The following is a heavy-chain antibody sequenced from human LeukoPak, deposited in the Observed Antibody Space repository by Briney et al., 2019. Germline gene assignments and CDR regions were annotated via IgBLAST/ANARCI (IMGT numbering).Heavy chain of an antibody. CDR1: GFTFSSYW. J-gene: IGHJ5*02. CDR3: AREVVLLWFGVSKNYFDP. Sequence: GGSLRLSCAASGFTFSSYWMHWVRQAPGKGLVWVSRINSDGSSTSYADSVKGRFTISRDNAKNTLYLQMDSLRAEDTAVYYCAREVVLLWFGVSKNYFDPWGQGTLVTVSS. D-gene: IGHD3-10*01. V-gene: IGHV3-74*01. CDR2: INSDGSST.